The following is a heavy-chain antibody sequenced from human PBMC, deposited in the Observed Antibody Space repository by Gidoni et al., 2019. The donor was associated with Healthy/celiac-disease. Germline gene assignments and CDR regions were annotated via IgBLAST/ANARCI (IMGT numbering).Heavy chain of an antibody. CDR1: GGSFSGYY. J-gene: IGHJ6*03. CDR2: INHSGST. D-gene: IGHD2-21*01. Sequence: QVQLQQWGAGLLKPSETLSLTCAVYGGSFSGYYWSWIRQPPGKGLEWIGEINHSGSTNYNPSLNSRVTISVDTSKNQFSLKLSSVTAADTAVYYCARGRGLVVYYYMDVWGKGTTVTVSS. CDR3: ARGRGLVVYYYMDV. V-gene: IGHV4-34*01.